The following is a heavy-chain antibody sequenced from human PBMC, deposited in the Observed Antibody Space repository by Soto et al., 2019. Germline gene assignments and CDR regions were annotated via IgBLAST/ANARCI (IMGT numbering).Heavy chain of an antibody. CDR2: MFFSGNS. J-gene: IGHJ5*02. D-gene: IGHD2-15*01. CDR3: ARGPRGYCSDGVCTGWLDP. CDR1: SGSISSFY. V-gene: IGHV4-59*01. Sequence: SEPLSLTCTVSSGSISSFYWCWIRQHPGKGLEWFGYMFFSGNSNYNPSLKSRVTISLDSSKNHFSLNLSSVTAADTAVYYCARGPRGYCSDGVCTGWLDPWGQGTLVTVSS.